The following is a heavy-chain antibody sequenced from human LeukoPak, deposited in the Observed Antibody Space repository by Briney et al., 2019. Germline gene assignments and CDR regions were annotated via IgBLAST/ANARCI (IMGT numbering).Heavy chain of an antibody. CDR2: MYVGGTT. Sequence: PSESLSLTCAASGASINSYDWNWIRQPAGMGLEWIARMYVGGTTNYNPSLKSRVTMSADTSKIHFSLKLNSGTAADTAVYYCARSRCYNSAFDGWGQGTMDTVSS. CDR3: ARSRCYNSAFDG. V-gene: IGHV4-4*07. CDR1: GASINSYD. J-gene: IGHJ3*01. D-gene: IGHD2-2*02.